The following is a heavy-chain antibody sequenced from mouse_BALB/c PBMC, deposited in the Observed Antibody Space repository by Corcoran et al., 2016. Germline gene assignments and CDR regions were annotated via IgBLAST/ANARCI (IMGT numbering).Heavy chain of an antibody. V-gene: IGHV1-18*01. CDR2: INPYNGGT. D-gene: IGHD2-3*01. CDR1: GYSFTGYT. CDR3: ARDDGYYSYAMDY. J-gene: IGHJ4*01. Sequence: EVQLQQSGPELVKPGASMKISCKASGYSFTGYTMNWVKQSHGKNLEWIGLINPYNGGTSYNQKFKGNATLTVDKPSSTAYMELLSLTSEDSAVYYCARDDGYYSYAMDYWGQGTSVTVSS.